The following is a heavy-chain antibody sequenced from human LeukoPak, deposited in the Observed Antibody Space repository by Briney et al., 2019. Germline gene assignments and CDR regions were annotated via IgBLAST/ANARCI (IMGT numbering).Heavy chain of an antibody. V-gene: IGHV1-8*01. CDR3: TRSGFGRGVHFDY. CDR1: GYTFTNYD. Sequence: WASVKVSCKASGYTFTNYDINWVRQAAGQGLEWMGWMNPNSGDTDYVEKFQGRVTMTRDTSMNTAYMELSSLRSDDTAVYYCTRSGFGRGVHFDYWGQGTPVTVSS. J-gene: IGHJ4*02. D-gene: IGHD3/OR15-3a*01. CDR2: MNPNSGDT.